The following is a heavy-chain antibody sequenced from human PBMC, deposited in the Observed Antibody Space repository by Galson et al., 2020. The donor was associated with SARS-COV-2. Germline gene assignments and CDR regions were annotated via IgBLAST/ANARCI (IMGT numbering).Heavy chain of an antibody. CDR2: INHSGST. CDR1: GGSFSGYY. CDR3: ARAGYSGSYGYYMDV. D-gene: IGHD1-26*01. J-gene: IGHJ6*03. V-gene: IGHV4-34*01. Sequence: SETLSLTCAVYGGSFSGYYWSWIRQPPGKGLEWIGEINHSGSTNYNPYLKSRVTISVDTSKNQFSLKLSSVTAANTAVYYCARAGYSGSYGYYMDVWVKGTTVTVSS.